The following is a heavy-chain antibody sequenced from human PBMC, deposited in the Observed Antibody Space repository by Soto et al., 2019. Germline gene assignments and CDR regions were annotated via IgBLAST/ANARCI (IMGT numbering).Heavy chain of an antibody. Sequence: GGSLRLSCAASGFTFSSYAMSWVRQAPGKGLEWVSAISGSGGSTYYADSVKGRFTISRDNSKNTLYLQMNSLRAEDTAVYYCAKVPVGRFYGEEVYYWGQGTLVTVSS. CDR3: AKVPVGRFYGEEVYY. V-gene: IGHV3-23*01. D-gene: IGHD3-10*01. CDR1: GFTFSSYA. CDR2: ISGSGGST. J-gene: IGHJ4*02.